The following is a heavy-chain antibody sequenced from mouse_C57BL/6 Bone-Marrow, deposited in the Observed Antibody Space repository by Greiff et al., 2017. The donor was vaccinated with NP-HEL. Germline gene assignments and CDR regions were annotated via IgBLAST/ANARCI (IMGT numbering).Heavy chain of an antibody. J-gene: IGHJ3*01. Sequence: QVQLQQPGAELVKPGASVKLSCKASGYTFTTYWMQWVKQRPGQGLEWIGEIDPSVSYTNYNQKFKGKATLTVATSSSTAYMQLSSLTSEDSAVYYCARKAYYGRSYEFAYWGQGTLVTVSA. V-gene: IGHV1-50*01. CDR1: GYTFTTYW. D-gene: IGHD1-1*01. CDR3: ARKAYYGRSYEFAY. CDR2: IDPSVSYT.